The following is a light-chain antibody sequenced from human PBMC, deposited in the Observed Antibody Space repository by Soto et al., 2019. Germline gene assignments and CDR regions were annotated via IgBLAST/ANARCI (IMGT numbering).Light chain of an antibody. V-gene: IGKV3-20*01. J-gene: IGKJ1*01. CDR2: GAS. CDR3: QYYDTFRT. Sequence: IVLTQSPGTLSLSPGERATLSCMASQSVDSTYLTWYQQKPGQAPRLLIYGASGRATGIPDRFSGSGSGTDFTLTISRLEPEDFAVYYCQYYDTFRTFGQGTKVDI. CDR1: QSVDSTY.